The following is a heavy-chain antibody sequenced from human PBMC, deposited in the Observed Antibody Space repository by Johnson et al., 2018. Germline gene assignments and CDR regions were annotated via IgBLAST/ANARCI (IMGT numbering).Heavy chain of an antibody. V-gene: IGHV3-49*05. CDR3: TRDRGYDYGDFREWKSSVDV. Sequence: EVQLVESEGGLVKPGRSLRLSCTASGFTFGDYAMSWFRQAPGKGLEWVGFIRSNAYGGTTEYAASVKGRFTISRDDSKSNAYLQRNSLETEDTAVYYCTRDRGYDYGDFREWKSSVDVWGQGTTVTVSS. CDR2: IRSNAYGGTT. CDR1: GFTFGDYA. J-gene: IGHJ6*02. D-gene: IGHD4-17*01.